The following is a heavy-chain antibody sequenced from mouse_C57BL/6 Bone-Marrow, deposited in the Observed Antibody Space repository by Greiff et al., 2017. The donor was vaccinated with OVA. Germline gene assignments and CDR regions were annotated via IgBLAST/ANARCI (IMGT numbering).Heavy chain of an antibody. Sequence: VQLKESGGDLVKPGGSLKLSCAASGFTFSSSGMSWVRQTPDQRLEWVATISSGGSYTYYPDSVKGRFTISRDNAKTTLYLQMSSLKSEDTAMYYYARRNYGGGNYAMDYWGQGTSVTVSS. V-gene: IGHV5-6*01. CDR3: ARRNYGGGNYAMDY. D-gene: IGHD1-1*01. CDR2: ISSGGSYT. J-gene: IGHJ4*01. CDR1: GFTFSSSG.